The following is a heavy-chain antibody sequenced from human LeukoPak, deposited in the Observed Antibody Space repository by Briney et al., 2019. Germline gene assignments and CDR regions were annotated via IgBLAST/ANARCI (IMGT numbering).Heavy chain of an antibody. CDR1: GFIFTNAW. CDR2: IKSKTDGGTT. CDR3: ATGDYHDSSGTLDY. J-gene: IGHJ4*02. V-gene: IGHV3-15*01. Sequence: GGSLRLSCAASGFIFTNAWMSWVRQAPGKGLEWVGRIKSKTDGGTTDYGAPVKGRFTISRDDSKNTLYLQMNSLKTEDTAVYYCATGDYHDSSGTLDYWGQGALVTVSS. D-gene: IGHD3-22*01.